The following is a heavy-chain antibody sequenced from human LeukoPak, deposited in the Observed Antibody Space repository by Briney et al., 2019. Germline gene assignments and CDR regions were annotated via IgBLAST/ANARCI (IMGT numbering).Heavy chain of an antibody. CDR2: ISGSGGST. CDR3: ARDPTNIAVAANDAFDI. CDR1: GFTFNNDA. V-gene: IGHV3-23*01. J-gene: IGHJ3*02. Sequence: GGSLRLSCAASGFTFNNDAMSWVRQAPGKGLEWVSAISGSGGSTYYADSVKGRFTISRDNSKNTLYLQMNSLRAEDTAVYYCARDPTNIAVAANDAFDIWGQGTLVTVSS. D-gene: IGHD6-19*01.